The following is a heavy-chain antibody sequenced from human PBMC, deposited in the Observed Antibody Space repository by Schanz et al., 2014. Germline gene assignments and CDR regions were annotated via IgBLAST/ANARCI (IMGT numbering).Heavy chain of an antibody. V-gene: IGHV3-30*19. CDR1: GFTFSSYG. CDR2: ISYDGSNK. CDR3: AKGMGYCSGGTCYDYYYYGLDV. J-gene: IGHJ6*02. D-gene: IGHD2-15*01. Sequence: QVQLVESGGGVVQPGRSLRLSCAASGFTFSSYGMHWVRQAPGKGLEWVAVISYDGSNKYYADSVKGRFTISRDNSRNTLYLQMNSLSADDTAVFYCAKGMGYCSGGTCYDYYYYGLDVCGQGTTVTVSS.